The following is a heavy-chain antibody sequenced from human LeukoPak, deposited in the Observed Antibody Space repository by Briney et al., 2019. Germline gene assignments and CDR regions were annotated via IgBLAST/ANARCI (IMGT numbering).Heavy chain of an antibody. CDR1: GFTFSGYG. CDR2: IWYDGSNK. Sequence: GGSLRLSCAASGFTFSGYGMHWVRQALGTGLEWVALIWYDGSNKYYTDSVKGRLTISRDNSKNTLYLQMNSLRAEDTAVYYCAREGPRGNSQFDYWGQGTLVTVSS. V-gene: IGHV3-33*01. D-gene: IGHD2/OR15-2a*01. CDR3: AREGPRGNSQFDY. J-gene: IGHJ4*02.